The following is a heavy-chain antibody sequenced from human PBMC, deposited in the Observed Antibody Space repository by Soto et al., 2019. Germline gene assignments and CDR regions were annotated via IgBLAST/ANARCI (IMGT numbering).Heavy chain of an antibody. CDR1: GGSIRSYY. CDR2: ISYRGSN. CDR3: ARNYGNYADY. J-gene: IGHJ4*02. Sequence: QVQLQESGPGLVKPSETLSLTCTVSGGSIRSYYWSWIRQPPGKGLEWIAYISYRGSNNYNPSLKSPVTIPVDTSKNPFALKLSSVPAADTAVYYWARNYGNYADYWGQGTLVTVSS. V-gene: IGHV4-59*08. D-gene: IGHD4-17*01.